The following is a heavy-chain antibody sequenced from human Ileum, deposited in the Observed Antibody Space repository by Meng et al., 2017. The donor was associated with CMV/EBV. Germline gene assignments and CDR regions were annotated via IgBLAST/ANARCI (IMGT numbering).Heavy chain of an antibody. CDR2: IKHEVDGYTT. V-gene: IGHV3-15*01. J-gene: IGHJ4*01. CDR3: TTGHIEGRVTTNGAQD. D-gene: IGHD2-8*01. Sequence: GESLKISCEGSGFTFRYAWMSWVRQAPGMGLVWVGRIKHEVDGYTTDYAAPVKGRFTISRDDSKNMVYLQMNNMKSEDTGVYYCTTGHIEGRVTTNGAQDWGHGTQVTVSS. CDR1: GFTFRYAW.